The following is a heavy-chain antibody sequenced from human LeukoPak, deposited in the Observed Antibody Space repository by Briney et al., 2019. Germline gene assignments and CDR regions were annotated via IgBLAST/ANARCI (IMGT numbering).Heavy chain of an antibody. CDR3: ARDLGGLPF. V-gene: IGHV3-23*01. Sequence: PGGSLRLSCAASGFTFSSYAMNWVRQAPGKGLEWVSSISGRGGSTYYADSVKGRFTISRDNSKKTLYLQMNSLRAKDTSVYFCARDLGGLPFWGQGTPVTVSS. J-gene: IGHJ4*02. CDR2: ISGRGGST. D-gene: IGHD3-16*01. CDR1: GFTFSSYA.